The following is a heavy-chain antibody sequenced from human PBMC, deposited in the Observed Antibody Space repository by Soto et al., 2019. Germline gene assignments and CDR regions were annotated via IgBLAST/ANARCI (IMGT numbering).Heavy chain of an antibody. J-gene: IGHJ4*02. CDR1: GFTFTSYG. CDR3: AKPGYSSSWYYFDY. D-gene: IGHD6-13*01. V-gene: IGHV3-30*18. Sequence: GGSLRLSCAASGFTFTSYGMHWVRQAPGKGLEWMALILHDGSAEYYADSVKGRFTISRDNSKSTPYLQMNSLRAEDTAVYYCAKPGYSSSWYYFDYWGQGTLVTVSS. CDR2: ILHDGSAE.